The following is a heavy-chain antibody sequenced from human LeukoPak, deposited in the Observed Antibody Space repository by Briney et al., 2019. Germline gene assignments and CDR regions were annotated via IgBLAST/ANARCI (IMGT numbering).Heavy chain of an antibody. V-gene: IGHV7-4-1*02. J-gene: IGHJ6*03. CDR3: ARGRGVAVTGVIYFYYMDV. Sequence: EASVKVSCKASGYIFNDYAINWVRQAPGQGLEWMGWINTNNGKPTYAPGFTRRFVFSFDTSVSTAYLQISSLEAEDTAVYYCARGRGVAVTGVIYFYYMDVWAKGTTVTVSS. CDR1: GYIFNDYA. D-gene: IGHD6-19*01. CDR2: INTNNGKP.